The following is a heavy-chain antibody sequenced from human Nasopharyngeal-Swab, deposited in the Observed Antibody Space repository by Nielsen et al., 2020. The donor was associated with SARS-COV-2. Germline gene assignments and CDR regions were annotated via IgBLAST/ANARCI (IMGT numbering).Heavy chain of an antibody. CDR3: AREFREAYYDILTGYYMDYYYYMDV. CDR1: GFTFSSYG. V-gene: IGHV3-33*01. CDR2: IWYDGSNK. D-gene: IGHD3-9*01. Sequence: GGSLRLSCAASGFTFSSYGMHWVRQAPGKGLEWVAVIWYDGSNKYYADSVKGRFTISGDNSKNTLYLQMNSLRAEDTAVYYCAREFREAYYDILTGYYMDYYYYMDVWGKGTTVTVSS. J-gene: IGHJ6*03.